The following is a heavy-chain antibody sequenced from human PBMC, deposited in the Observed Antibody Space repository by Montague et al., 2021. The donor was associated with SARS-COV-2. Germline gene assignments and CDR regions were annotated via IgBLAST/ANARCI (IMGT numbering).Heavy chain of an antibody. Sequence: SETLSLTCGVSGDPISSCVWNWIRHPPAKGLEWFWRIYFNGGADYYPSLESRVTISVDTSKNQFSLMVNSLTAADAAMYYCARGVVAAPPVVDYWGRGTLVTVSS. V-gene: IGHV4-4*07. D-gene: IGHD2-15*01. CDR2: IYFNGGA. J-gene: IGHJ4*02. CDR1: GDPISSCV. CDR3: ARGVVAAPPVVDY.